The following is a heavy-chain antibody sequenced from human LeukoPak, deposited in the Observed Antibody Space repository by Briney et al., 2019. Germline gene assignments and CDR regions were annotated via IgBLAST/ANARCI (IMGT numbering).Heavy chain of an antibody. J-gene: IGHJ4*02. CDR2: IYYSGST. CDR1: GGSISSSSYS. CDR3: ARMTTVAVDGYYFDY. V-gene: IGHV4-39*07. D-gene: IGHD4-17*01. Sequence: SETLSLTCTVSGGSISSSSYSWGWIRQPPGKGLEWIGSIYYSGSTYYNPSLKSRVTISVDTSKNQFSLKLSSVTAADTAVYYCARMTTVAVDGYYFDYWGQGTLVTVSS.